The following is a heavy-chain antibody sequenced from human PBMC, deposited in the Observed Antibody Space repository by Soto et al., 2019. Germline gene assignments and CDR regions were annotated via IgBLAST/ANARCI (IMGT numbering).Heavy chain of an antibody. CDR1: GGSFSGYY. D-gene: IGHD3-3*01. V-gene: IGHV4-34*01. Sequence: SETLSLTCAVYGGSFSGYYWSWIRQPPGKGLEWIGEINHSRSTNYNPSLKSRVTISVDTSKNQFSLKLSSVTAADTAVYYCARGLYYDFWSGYHNWFDPWGQRTLVTVSS. CDR3: ARGLYYDFWSGYHNWFDP. CDR2: INHSRST. J-gene: IGHJ5*02.